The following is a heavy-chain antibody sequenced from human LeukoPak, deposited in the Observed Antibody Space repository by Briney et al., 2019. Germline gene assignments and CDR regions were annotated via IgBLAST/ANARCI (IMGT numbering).Heavy chain of an antibody. V-gene: IGHV1-8*01. Sequence: GASVKVSCKASGYSLTSFDINWVRQGSGQGLEWMGWMNPKRGNTGYAPTFQGRVTITRDTSIDTAFMELSSLRPDDTAVYYCARGGSSSSYYNNYGMDVWGQGTTITVYS. CDR3: ARGGSSSSYYNNYGMDV. CDR2: MNPKRGNT. D-gene: IGHD6-13*01. CDR1: GYSLTSFD. J-gene: IGHJ6*02.